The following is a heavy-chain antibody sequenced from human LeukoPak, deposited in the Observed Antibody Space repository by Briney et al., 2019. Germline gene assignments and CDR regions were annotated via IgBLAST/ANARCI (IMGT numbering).Heavy chain of an antibody. CDR1: GFTFSSYA. Sequence: GGSLRLSCAASGFTFSSYAMSWVRQAPGMGLEWVSTISGNGGATYYADSVKGRFTISRDNSKNTLYLQMNSLRAEDTAVYYCAKDPSRYAAGTTSISFDYWGQGTLVPVSS. CDR2: ISGNGGAT. CDR3: AKDPSRYAAGTTSISFDY. J-gene: IGHJ4*02. D-gene: IGHD6-13*01. V-gene: IGHV3-23*01.